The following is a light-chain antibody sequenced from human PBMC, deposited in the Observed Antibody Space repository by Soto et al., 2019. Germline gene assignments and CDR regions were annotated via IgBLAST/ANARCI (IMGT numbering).Light chain of an antibody. CDR2: DAS. CDR1: QSISSW. CDR3: QQYNSYSRT. Sequence: DIQMTQSPSTLSASVGDRVTITCRASQSISSWLAWYQQNPGKAPKLLIYDASSLESGVPIRFSGSGSGTEFTLTISSLQPEDFATYYCQQYNSYSRTFGQGTKVEI. J-gene: IGKJ1*01. V-gene: IGKV1-5*01.